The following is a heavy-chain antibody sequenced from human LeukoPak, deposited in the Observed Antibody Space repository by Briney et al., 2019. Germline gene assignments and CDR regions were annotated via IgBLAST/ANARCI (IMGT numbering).Heavy chain of an antibody. CDR1: GGSISSGTHY. D-gene: IGHD3-16*02. J-gene: IGHJ4*02. CDR3: ARGPPYYDYVWGSYRLSSWYFDY. Sequence: SETLSLTCTVSGGSISSGTHYYNWIRQPPGKGLEWIGEINHSGSTNYNPSLKSRVTISVDTSKNQFSLKLSSVTAADTAAYYCARGPPYYDYVWGSYRLSSWYFDYWGQGTLVTVSS. CDR2: INHSGST. V-gene: IGHV4-39*07.